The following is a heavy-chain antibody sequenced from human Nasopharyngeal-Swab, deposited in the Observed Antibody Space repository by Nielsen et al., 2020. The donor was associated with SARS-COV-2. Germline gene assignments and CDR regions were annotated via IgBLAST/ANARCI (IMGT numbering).Heavy chain of an antibody. CDR2: ININSDET. D-gene: IGHD3-10*01. J-gene: IGHJ4*02. V-gene: IGHV1-2*02. Sequence: ASVKVSCKPSGSTFTDYYIHWVRQAPGEGLEWVGWININSDETVYAQKFNDRVTMTRDTSINTAYMELTSLRSDDTAVYYCAKDLRVYGSGSLDYWGQGTPVTVFS. CDR1: GSTFTDYY. CDR3: AKDLRVYGSGSLDY.